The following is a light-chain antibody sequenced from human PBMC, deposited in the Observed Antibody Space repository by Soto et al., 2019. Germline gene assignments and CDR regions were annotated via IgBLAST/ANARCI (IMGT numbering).Light chain of an antibody. CDR2: DAS. V-gene: IGKV1-33*01. CDR3: QQYDSLPPT. J-gene: IGKJ1*01. CDR1: QGISNY. Sequence: DIQMTQSPSSLSASVGDRVTITCQASQGISNYLNWYQKKPGKAPKLLIYDASNLETGVPSRFSGSGSGTDFTFTISSLQPEDIATFYCQQYDSLPPTFGQGTKVEIK.